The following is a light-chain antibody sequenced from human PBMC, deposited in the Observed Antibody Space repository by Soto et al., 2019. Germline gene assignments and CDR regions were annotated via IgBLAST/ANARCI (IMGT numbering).Light chain of an antibody. Sequence: IQMTQSPSTLSASVGARVTIPCRASQAISNFLAWYQQKPGKVPKLLMYGASTLPSGVPSRFSGSGSGTDFTLNISSLPPEAVATYYWQNYHSAPWTFGQGTKVEIK. V-gene: IGKV1-27*01. CDR2: GAS. CDR1: QAISNF. J-gene: IGKJ1*01. CDR3: QNYHSAPWT.